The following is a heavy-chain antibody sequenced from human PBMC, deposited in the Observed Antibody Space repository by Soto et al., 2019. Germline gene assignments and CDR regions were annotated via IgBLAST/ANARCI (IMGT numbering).Heavy chain of an antibody. D-gene: IGHD3-10*01. CDR2: SYHSGNT. V-gene: IGHV4-4*02. CDR3: ARRWGEGRVDY. CDR1: GGSISSSNW. Sequence: QVQLQESGPGLVKPSGTLSLTCAVSGGSISSSNWWSWVRQPPGKGVEWIGGSYHSGNTNYNPSLTSRVTMAVDKSRNQFSLKLSSVTAADTAVYYCARRWGEGRVDYWGQGTLVTVSS. J-gene: IGHJ4*02.